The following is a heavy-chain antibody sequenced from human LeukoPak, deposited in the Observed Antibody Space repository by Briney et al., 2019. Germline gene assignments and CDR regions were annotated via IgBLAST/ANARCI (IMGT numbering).Heavy chain of an antibody. CDR1: GFTFSSYA. CDR3: AKVVIAAAGHDAFDT. J-gene: IGHJ3*02. V-gene: IGHV3-23*01. CDR2: ISGSGGST. Sequence: GGSLRLSCAASGFTFSSYAMSWVRQTPGKGLEWVSAISGSGGSTYYADSVKGRFTISRDNSKNTLYLQMNSLRAEDTAVYYCAKVVIAAAGHDAFDTWGQGTMVTVSS. D-gene: IGHD6-13*01.